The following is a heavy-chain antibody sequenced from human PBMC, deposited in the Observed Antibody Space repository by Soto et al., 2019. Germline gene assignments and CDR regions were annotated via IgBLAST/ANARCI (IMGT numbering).Heavy chain of an antibody. CDR2: ISSSSSFR. J-gene: IGHJ4*02. Sequence: PGGSLRLSCAASGFTFTNHNMTWFRQAPGKGLEWVSSISSSSSFRNYADSVKGRFSISRDNDKNVVYLQMDSLRAEDTAVYYCARDPPLSVLVVVATDDFWGQGTLVTVYS. CDR1: GFTFTNHN. D-gene: IGHD2-21*01. V-gene: IGHV3-21*01. CDR3: ARDPPLSVLVVVATDDF.